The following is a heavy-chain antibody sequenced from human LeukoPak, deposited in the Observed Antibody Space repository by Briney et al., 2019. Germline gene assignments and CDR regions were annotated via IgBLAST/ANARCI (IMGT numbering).Heavy chain of an antibody. CDR1: GGSISSYY. CDR2: IYYSGSA. D-gene: IGHD1-26*01. J-gene: IGHJ5*02. Sequence: SETLSLTRTVSGGSISSYYWSWIRQPPGKGLEWIGYIYYSGSANYNPSLKSRVTISVDTSKNQFSLKLSSVTAADTAVYYCARAPYSGSYRPPGSWGQGTLVTVSS. CDR3: ARAPYSGSYRPPGS. V-gene: IGHV4-59*01.